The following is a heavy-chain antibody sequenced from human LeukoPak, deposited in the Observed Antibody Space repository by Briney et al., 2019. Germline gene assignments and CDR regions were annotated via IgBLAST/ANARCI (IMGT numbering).Heavy chain of an antibody. CDR2: ISSSGSTI. J-gene: IGHJ6*02. D-gene: IGHD3-10*01. Sequence: GGSLRLSCAASGFTFSSYSMNWVRQAPGKGLEWVSYISSSGSTIYYADSVKGRFTISRDNAKNSLYLQMNSLRAEDTAVYYCAGWFGELFRDYYYGMDVWGQGTTVTVSS. V-gene: IGHV3-48*04. CDR3: AGWFGELFRDYYYGMDV. CDR1: GFTFSSYS.